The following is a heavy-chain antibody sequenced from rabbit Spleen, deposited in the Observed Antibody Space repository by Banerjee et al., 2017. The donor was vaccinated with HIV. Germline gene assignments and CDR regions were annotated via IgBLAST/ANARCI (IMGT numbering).Heavy chain of an antibody. CDR3: ARWAISSFSLDL. CDR2: IVPIFGVT. J-gene: IGHJ3*01. CDR1: GFDFSTYS. V-gene: IGHV1S45*01. Sequence: QEQLVESGGGLVQPGGSLKLSCKASGFDFSTYSMSWVRQAPGKGLEWIGYIVPIFGVTYYANWAKGRFTISKTSSTTVTLQMTSLTAADTATYFCARWAISSFSLDLWGPGTLAPS. D-gene: IGHD1-1*01.